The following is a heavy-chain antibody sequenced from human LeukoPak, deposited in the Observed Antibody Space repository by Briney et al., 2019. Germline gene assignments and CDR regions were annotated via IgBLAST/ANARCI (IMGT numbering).Heavy chain of an antibody. Sequence: ASVKVSCKASGYTFTGYYMHWARQAPGQGLEWMGWINPNSGGTNSAQKFQGRVTMTRDTSINTAYMELNRLRSDDTAVYYCARGGSLDYWGQGTLVTVSS. V-gene: IGHV1-2*02. CDR1: GYTFTGYY. D-gene: IGHD1-14*01. J-gene: IGHJ4*02. CDR3: ARGGSLDY. CDR2: INPNSGGT.